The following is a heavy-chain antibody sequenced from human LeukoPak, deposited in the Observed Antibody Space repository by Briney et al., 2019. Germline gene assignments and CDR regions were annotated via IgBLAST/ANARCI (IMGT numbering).Heavy chain of an antibody. CDR3: ASGIYDYVWGSYRLDY. Sequence: GGSLRLSCAASGFSAMHWVRQAPGKGLEWVAVIWYDGSNKYYADSVKGRFTISRDNSKNTLYLQMNSLRAEDTAVYYCASGIYDYVWGSYRLDYWGQGTLVTVSS. CDR2: IWYDGSNK. CDR1: GFSA. D-gene: IGHD3-16*02. J-gene: IGHJ4*02. V-gene: IGHV3-33*08.